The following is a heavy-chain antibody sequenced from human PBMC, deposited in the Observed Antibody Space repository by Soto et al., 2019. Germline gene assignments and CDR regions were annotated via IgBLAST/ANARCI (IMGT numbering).Heavy chain of an antibody. Sequence: GGSLRRSCLSSGFALTTYTMNWVRQGPGTGLEWVSSINGRSNYKYYSDSVKGRFTVSRDNAQNSLFLQMSRLGPEDTAVYYCAREDGVVGASSAFDSWGQGTLVTVSS. J-gene: IGHJ4*02. D-gene: IGHD1-26*01. CDR2: INGRSNYK. V-gene: IGHV3-21*01. CDR3: AREDGVVGASSAFDS. CDR1: GFALTTYT.